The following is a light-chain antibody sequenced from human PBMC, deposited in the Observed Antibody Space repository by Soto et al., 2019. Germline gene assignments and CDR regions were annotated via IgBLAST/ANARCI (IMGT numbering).Light chain of an antibody. CDR3: QQYGSSPPYT. Sequence: ESVLTQSPGTLSLSPGERATLSCRASQSVSSSYLAWYQQKPGQAPRLLIYGASSRATGIPDRFSGSGSGTDFTLTSSRLEPEDFAVYYCQQYGSSPPYTFGQGTKLEIQ. J-gene: IGKJ2*01. CDR1: QSVSSSY. CDR2: GAS. V-gene: IGKV3-20*01.